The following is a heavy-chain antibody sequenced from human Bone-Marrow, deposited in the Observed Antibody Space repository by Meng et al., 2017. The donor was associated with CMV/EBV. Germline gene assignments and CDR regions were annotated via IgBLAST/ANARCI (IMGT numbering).Heavy chain of an antibody. CDR1: GFTFDDYA. CDR2: ITWNSGSI. J-gene: IGHJ3*02. Sequence: LSLTCAASGFTFDDYAMHWVRQAPGKGLEWVSGITWNSGSIDYADSVKGRFTISRDNAKNSLYVQMNSLRAEDTALYYCAKEAYCSSTSCYAGRGAFDIWGQGTMVTVSS. V-gene: IGHV3-9*01. D-gene: IGHD2-2*01. CDR3: AKEAYCSSTSCYAGRGAFDI.